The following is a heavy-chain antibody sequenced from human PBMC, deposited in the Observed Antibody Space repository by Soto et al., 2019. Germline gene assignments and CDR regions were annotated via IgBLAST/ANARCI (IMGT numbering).Heavy chain of an antibody. CDR2: IYPGDSDT. CDR1: GYSFTSYW. Sequence: PGESLKISCKGSGYSFTSYWIGWVRQMPGKGLEWMGIIYPGDSDTRYSPSFQGQVTISADKSISTAYLQWSSLKASDTAMYYCRVLGGCMDPYYYYGMDVWGQGTTVTVSS. V-gene: IGHV5-51*01. D-gene: IGHD3-10*01. CDR3: RVLGGCMDPYYYYGMDV. J-gene: IGHJ6*02.